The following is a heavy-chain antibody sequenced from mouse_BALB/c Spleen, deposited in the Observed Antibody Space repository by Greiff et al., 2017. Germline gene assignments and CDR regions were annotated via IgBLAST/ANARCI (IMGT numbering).Heavy chain of an antibody. CDR1: GFTFSSYY. J-gene: IGHJ4*01. D-gene: IGHD1-1*01. Sequence: DVHLVESGGGLVKLGGSLKLSCAASGFTFSSYYMSWVRQTPEKRLELVAAINSNGGSTYYPDTVKGRFTISRDNAKNTLYLQMSSLKSEDTALYYCARQSTVRAMDYWGQGTSVTVSS. CDR2: INSNGGST. V-gene: IGHV5-6-2*01. CDR3: ARQSTVRAMDY.